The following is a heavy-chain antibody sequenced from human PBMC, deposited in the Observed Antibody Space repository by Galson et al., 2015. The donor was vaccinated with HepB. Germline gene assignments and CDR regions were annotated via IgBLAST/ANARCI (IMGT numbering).Heavy chain of an antibody. J-gene: IGHJ5*02. Sequence: SVKVSCKASGYTFTGYYMHWVRQAPGQGLEWMGWINPNSGGTNYAQKFQGRVTMTRDTSISTAYMELSRLRSDDTAVYYCARILGMITFGGVIAQRERSPEFWFDPWGQGTLVTVSS. CDR3: ARILGMITFGGVIAQRERSPEFWFDP. CDR1: GYTFTGYY. CDR2: INPNSGGT. D-gene: IGHD3-16*02. V-gene: IGHV1-2*02.